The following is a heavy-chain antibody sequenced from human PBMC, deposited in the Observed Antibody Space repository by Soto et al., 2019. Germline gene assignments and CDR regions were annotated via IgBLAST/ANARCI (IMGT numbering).Heavy chain of an antibody. V-gene: IGHV1-18*01. CDR3: TRENAAAASPTLDY. CDR2: ISVSNGYT. CDR1: GYPFTTYG. D-gene: IGHD6-13*01. J-gene: IGHJ4*01. Sequence: ASVTVSCKASGYPFTTYGMNWVRQAHGQGLEWMGWISVSNGYTNYAQNLQGRVTMTADTSTNVAYMELRSLRSDDTAVYYCTRENAAAASPTLDYWGHGTLVTVSS.